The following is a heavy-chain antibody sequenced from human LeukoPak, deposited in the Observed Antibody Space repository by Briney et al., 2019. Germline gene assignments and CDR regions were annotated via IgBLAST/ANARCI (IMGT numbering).Heavy chain of an antibody. CDR2: ISAYNGNT. Sequence: EASVKVSCKASGYTFTSYGISWVRQAPGQGLEWMGWISAYNGNTNYAQKLQGRVTMTTDTSTSTAYMELRSLRSDDTAVYYCARVSKPYSGYDYFDYWGQGTLVTVSS. J-gene: IGHJ4*02. D-gene: IGHD5-12*01. CDR3: ARVSKPYSGYDYFDY. CDR1: GYTFTSYG. V-gene: IGHV1-18*01.